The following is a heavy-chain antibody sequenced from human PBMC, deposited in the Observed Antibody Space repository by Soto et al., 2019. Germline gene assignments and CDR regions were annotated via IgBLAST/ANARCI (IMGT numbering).Heavy chain of an antibody. CDR2: NIPIFGTA. J-gene: IGHJ4*02. CDR1: GGTFSSYA. D-gene: IGHD1-26*01. V-gene: IGHV1-69*01. CDR3: ARVFGVGATVERYFDY. Sequence: QVQLVQSGAEVKKPGSSVKVSCKASGGTFSSYAISWVQQAPGQGLEWMGGNIPIFGTANYAQKFQGRVTITADESTSTAYMELSSLRSEDTAVYYCARVFGVGATVERYFDYWGQGTLVTVSS.